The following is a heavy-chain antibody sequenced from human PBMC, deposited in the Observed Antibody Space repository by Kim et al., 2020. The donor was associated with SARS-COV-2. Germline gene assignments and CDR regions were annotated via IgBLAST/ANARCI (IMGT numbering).Heavy chain of an antibody. Sequence: SETLSLTCTVSGGSISSYYWSWIRQPPGKGLEWIGYIYYSGSTNYNPSLKSRVTISVDTSKNQFSLKLSSVTAADTAVYYCARSTPGLGYCSGGSCYTTYWFDPWGQGTLVTVSS. CDR2: IYYSGST. CDR3: ARSTPGLGYCSGGSCYTTYWFDP. D-gene: IGHD2-15*01. CDR1: GGSISSYY. V-gene: IGHV4-59*01. J-gene: IGHJ5*02.